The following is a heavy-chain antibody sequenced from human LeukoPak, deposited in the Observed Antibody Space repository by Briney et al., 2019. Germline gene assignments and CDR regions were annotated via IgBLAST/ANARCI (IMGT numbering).Heavy chain of an antibody. CDR3: ATRYCSIAACRASSYKCMDV. J-gene: IGHJ6*04. CDR1: GFTVSSNY. Sequence: GGSLRLSCAASGFTVSSNYMSWVRQAPGRGLEWVANINEDGGGRYYVDSVKGRFTISRDNAKNSVHLQMNSLRAEDTAVYYCATRYCSIAACRASSYKCMDVWGKGTTATVSS. CDR2: INEDGGGR. V-gene: IGHV3-7*01. D-gene: IGHD2-2*01.